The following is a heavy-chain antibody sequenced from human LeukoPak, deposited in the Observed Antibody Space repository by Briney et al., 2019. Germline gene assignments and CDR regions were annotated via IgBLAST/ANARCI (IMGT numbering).Heavy chain of an antibody. D-gene: IGHD5-18*01. CDR1: GFTFSSYS. CDR2: IRSSSSTI. Sequence: GGSLRLSCAASGFTFSSYSMNWVRQAPGKGLEWVSYIRSSSSTIYYADSVKGRFTISRDNAKNSLYLQMNSLRAEDTAVYYCARDGRIQLWSWSDAFDIWGQGTMVTVSS. J-gene: IGHJ3*02. CDR3: ARDGRIQLWSWSDAFDI. V-gene: IGHV3-48*01.